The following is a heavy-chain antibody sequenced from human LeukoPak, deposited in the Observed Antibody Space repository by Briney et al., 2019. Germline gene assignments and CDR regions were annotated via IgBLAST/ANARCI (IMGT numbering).Heavy chain of an antibody. Sequence: PGGSLRLSCAASGFTFSSYSMNWVRQAPGRGPEWVSSITSSSRYIYYADSVKGRFTISRDNAKNSLYLQMNSLRAEDTAVYYCARDLYGDYAYDYWGQGTLVTVSS. CDR2: ITSSSRYI. D-gene: IGHD4-17*01. J-gene: IGHJ4*02. V-gene: IGHV3-21*01. CDR3: ARDLYGDYAYDY. CDR1: GFTFSSYS.